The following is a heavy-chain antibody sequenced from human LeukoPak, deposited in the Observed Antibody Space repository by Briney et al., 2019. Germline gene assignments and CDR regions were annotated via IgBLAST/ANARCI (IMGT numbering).Heavy chain of an antibody. CDR1: GGSISSYY. CDR2: IYYSGST. V-gene: IGHV4-59*08. CDR3: ATYYYDSSGYNY. J-gene: IGHJ4*02. Sequence: PSETLSLTCTVSGGSISSYYWSWIRQPPGKGLEWIGYIYYSGSTNYNPPLKSRVTISVDTSKNQFSLKLSSVTAADTAVYYCATYYYDSSGYNYWGQGTLVTVSS. D-gene: IGHD3-22*01.